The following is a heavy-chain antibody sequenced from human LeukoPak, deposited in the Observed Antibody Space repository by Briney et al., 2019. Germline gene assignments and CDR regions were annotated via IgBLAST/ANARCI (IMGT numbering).Heavy chain of an antibody. CDR3: ASTTAMVFYYYGMDV. CDR1: GYTFTGYD. Sequence: ASLNVSSKPSGYTFTGYDINWVRQATGQGLEWMGWMNPNSGNTGYAQKFQGRVTMSRNTSISTAYMELSSLRSEDTAVYYCASTTAMVFYYYGMDVWGQGTTVTVSS. D-gene: IGHD5-18*01. J-gene: IGHJ6*02. V-gene: IGHV1-8*01. CDR2: MNPNSGNT.